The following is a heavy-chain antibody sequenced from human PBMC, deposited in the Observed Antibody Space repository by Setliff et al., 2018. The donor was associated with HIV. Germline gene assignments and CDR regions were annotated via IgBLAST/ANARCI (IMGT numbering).Heavy chain of an antibody. Sequence: SETLSLTCSVSGDSISSGTYYRGWIRQPAGKGLEWIGRIHTSGSTNYNPSLKSRVSISVDTSKKQVSLKLNSVTAADTAVYYCARPGRASYYYYMDVWGKGTTVTVSS. D-gene: IGHD3-10*01. CDR2: IHTSGST. CDR1: GDSISSGTYY. CDR3: ARPGRASYYYYMDV. J-gene: IGHJ6*03. V-gene: IGHV4-61*02.